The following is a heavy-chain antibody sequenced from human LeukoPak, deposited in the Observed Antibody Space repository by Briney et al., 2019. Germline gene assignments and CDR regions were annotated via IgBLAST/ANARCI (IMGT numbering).Heavy chain of an antibody. Sequence: SETLSLTCAVYGGSFSGYYWSWIRQPPGKGLEWIGEINHSGSTNYNPSLKSRVTISVDTSKNQFSLKLSSVTAADTAMYYCARGGYERAFDIWGQGTMVTVS. D-gene: IGHD3-3*01. V-gene: IGHV4-34*01. J-gene: IGHJ3*02. CDR2: INHSGST. CDR1: GGSFSGYY. CDR3: ARGGYERAFDI.